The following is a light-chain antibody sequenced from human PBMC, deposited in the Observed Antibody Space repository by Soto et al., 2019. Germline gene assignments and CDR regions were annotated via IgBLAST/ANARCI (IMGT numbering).Light chain of an antibody. CDR1: KNDIGVYDF. J-gene: IGLJ1*01. CDR2: EVV. Sequence: ALTQPPSASGSPGQSVTISCTGTKNDIGVYDFVSWYQHHPGKAPRLIIYEVVQRPSGVPDRFSGSKSGNTASLTVSGLHAADEADYFCKSYAGSNTYVFVSGTKVTVL. V-gene: IGLV2-8*01. CDR3: KSYAGSNTYV.